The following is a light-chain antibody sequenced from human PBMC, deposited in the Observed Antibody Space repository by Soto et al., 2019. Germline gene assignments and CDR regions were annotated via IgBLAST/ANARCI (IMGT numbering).Light chain of an antibody. CDR1: QNINDW. CDR3: QQYHSYSYT. V-gene: IGKV1-5*01. Sequence: DIQMTQSPSTLSASVGDRVTITCRASQNINDWLAWYQQKPGKAPKLLIYDTSSLTSGVPSRFSASGSGPDFTLTISSLQPDDFATYYCQQYHSYSYTFGQGTRLEIK. J-gene: IGKJ5*01. CDR2: DTS.